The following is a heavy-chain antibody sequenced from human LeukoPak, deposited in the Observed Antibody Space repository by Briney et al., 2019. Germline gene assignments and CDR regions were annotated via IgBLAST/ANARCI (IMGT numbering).Heavy chain of an antibody. D-gene: IGHD3-3*01. J-gene: IGHJ4*02. Sequence: GGSLRLSCAASGFTFSSYAMSWVRQAPGKGLEWVSAICGSGGTTYYADSVKGRFTISRDNSKNTLYLQMNSLRAEDTAVYYCAKRNYDFWNTYYSGYYFDYWGQGTLVTVSS. CDR3: AKRNYDFWNTYYSGYYFDY. CDR2: ICGSGGTT. V-gene: IGHV3-23*01. CDR1: GFTFSSYA.